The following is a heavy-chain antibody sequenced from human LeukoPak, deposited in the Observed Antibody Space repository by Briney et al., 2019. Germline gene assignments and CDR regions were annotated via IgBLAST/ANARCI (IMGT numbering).Heavy chain of an antibody. CDR1: GFIFSTYG. CDR2: ISNDGSRK. Sequence: GRSLRLSCAASGFIFSTYGMHWVRQAPGKGLEWVAIISNDGSRKYYAHSVEGRFTISRDNSKNTLYLQMDSLRAEDTAVYYCARDRAWNYFDYWGQGTLVTVSS. J-gene: IGHJ4*02. CDR3: ARDRAWNYFDY. V-gene: IGHV3-30*03. D-gene: IGHD3-3*01.